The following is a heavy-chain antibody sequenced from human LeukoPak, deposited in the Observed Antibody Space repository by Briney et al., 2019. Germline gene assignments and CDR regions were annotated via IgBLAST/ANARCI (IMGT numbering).Heavy chain of an antibody. J-gene: IGHJ4*02. D-gene: IGHD2-15*01. CDR1: GGSINSYY. CDR2: IYYSGST. Sequence: PSETLSLTCTVSGGSINSYYGSWIRQPPGKGLEWIGYIYYSGSTNYNPSLKSRVTISVDTSKNQFSLKLSSVTAADTAVYYCARTSSGAPAEVDYWGQGTLVTVSS. CDR3: ARTSSGAPAEVDY. V-gene: IGHV4-59*01.